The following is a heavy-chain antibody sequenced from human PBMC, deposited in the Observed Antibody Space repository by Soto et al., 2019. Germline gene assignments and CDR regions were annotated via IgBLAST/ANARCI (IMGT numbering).Heavy chain of an antibody. D-gene: IGHD1-1*01. V-gene: IGHV5-10-1*01. Sequence: PVESLKISCKVSVYSFTSYRIGWVRQMPGKGLEWMGTIDPTDSHTNYTPSLQGHVTFSAGKSISTAYLQWSSLKATDTAMYYCASHLDHALGTKYGMDVWGQGTTVTVSS. CDR1: VYSFTSYR. CDR2: IDPTDSHT. J-gene: IGHJ6*02. CDR3: ASHLDHALGTKYGMDV.